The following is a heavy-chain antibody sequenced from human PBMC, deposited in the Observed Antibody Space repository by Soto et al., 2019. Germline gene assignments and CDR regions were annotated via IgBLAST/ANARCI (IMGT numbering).Heavy chain of an antibody. J-gene: IGHJ6*02. CDR3: ARGPRYCTTTSCYPPALFPYGMDV. CDR2: INPDSEKT. V-gene: IGHV1-8*01. Sequence: AAVKVSCKSSGYTFINYDINWVRQAGGQGLEGMGWINPDSEKTGYAQRFKGRVTMTRDTSISTAYMELNSLRSEDTAVYYCARGPRYCTTTSCYPPALFPYGMDVWGQGTTVTVSS. CDR1: GYTFINYD. D-gene: IGHD2-2*01.